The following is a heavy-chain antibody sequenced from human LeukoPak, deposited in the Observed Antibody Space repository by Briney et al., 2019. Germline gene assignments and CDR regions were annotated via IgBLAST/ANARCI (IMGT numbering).Heavy chain of an antibody. D-gene: IGHD3-10*01. CDR1: GGTFSSYA. CDR2: IIPIFGTA. CDR3: ATEGLWLRGFDY. V-gene: IGHV1-69*13. J-gene: IGHJ4*02. Sequence: ASVKVSCKASGGTFSSYAISWVRQAPGQGLERMGGIIPIFGTANYAQKFQGRVTITADESTSTAYMELSSLRSEDTAVYYCATEGLWLRGFDYWGQGTLVTVSS.